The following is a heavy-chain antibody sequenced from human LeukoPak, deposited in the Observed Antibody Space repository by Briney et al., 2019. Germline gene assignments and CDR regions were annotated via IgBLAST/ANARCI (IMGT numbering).Heavy chain of an antibody. D-gene: IGHD3-10*01. V-gene: IGHV1-46*01. CDR3: AREGRDVDAFDI. CDR2: INPSGEST. Sequence: GASVKVSCKASGYTFTGYYMHWVRQAPGQGLEWMGIINPSGESTNYAQKFQDRVTMTRDTSTSTVYMELSSLRSEDTAVYYCAREGRDVDAFDIWGQGTMVTVSS. J-gene: IGHJ3*02. CDR1: GYTFTGYY.